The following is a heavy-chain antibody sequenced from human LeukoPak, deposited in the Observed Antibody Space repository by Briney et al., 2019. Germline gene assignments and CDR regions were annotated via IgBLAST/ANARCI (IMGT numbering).Heavy chain of an antibody. CDR3: ARVLRITIFGVVSSYFDY. J-gene: IGHJ4*02. CDR1: GGSFSGYY. CDR2: INHSGST. Sequence: MTSETLSLTCAVYGGSFSGYYWSWIRQPPGKGLEWIGEINHSGSTNYNPSLKSRVTMSVDTSKNQFSLKLSSVTAADTAVYYCARVLRITIFGVVSSYFDYWGQGTLVTVSS. V-gene: IGHV4-34*01. D-gene: IGHD3-3*01.